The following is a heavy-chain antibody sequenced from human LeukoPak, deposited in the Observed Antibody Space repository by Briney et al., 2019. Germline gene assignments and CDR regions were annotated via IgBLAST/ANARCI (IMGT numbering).Heavy chain of an antibody. J-gene: IGHJ6*03. D-gene: IGHD6-6*01. CDR1: GFAFSNYA. CDR2: ISGFNT. V-gene: IGHV3-23*01. Sequence: GGSLRLSCTTSGFAFSNYAMNWVRQAPGKGPEWVSGISGFNTYYADSVKGRFTISRDNSKNTLYLQMNSLRAEDTAVYYCAKGSTSIPRYYYMDVWGKGTTVTVSS. CDR3: AKGSTSIPRYYYMDV.